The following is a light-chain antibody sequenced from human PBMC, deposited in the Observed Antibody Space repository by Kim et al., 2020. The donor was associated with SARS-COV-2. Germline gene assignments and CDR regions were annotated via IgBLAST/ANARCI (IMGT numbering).Light chain of an antibody. CDR2: RNS. CDR1: SSNIGTNS. J-gene: IGLJ1*01. Sequence: GQRVTIFCPGSSSNIGTNSLNWYQHLPGTAPKLLIYRNSQRPSGVPDRFSGSKSDSSASLAISGLQSEDEAEYYCAAWDDSLNGYVFATGTKVTVL. CDR3: AAWDDSLNGYV. V-gene: IGLV1-44*01.